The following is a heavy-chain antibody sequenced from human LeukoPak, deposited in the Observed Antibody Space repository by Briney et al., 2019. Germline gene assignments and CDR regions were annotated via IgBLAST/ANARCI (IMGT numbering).Heavy chain of an antibody. Sequence: GGSLRLSCAASGFTFDDYGMSWVRQAPGKGLEWVSGINWNGGSTGYADSVKGRFTISRDNSKNSLYLQMNSLRTEDTALYYCAKAAARYYYYYYMDVWGKGTTVTVSS. D-gene: IGHD6-13*01. CDR3: AKAAARYYYYYYMDV. V-gene: IGHV3-20*04. J-gene: IGHJ6*03. CDR2: INWNGGST. CDR1: GFTFDDYG.